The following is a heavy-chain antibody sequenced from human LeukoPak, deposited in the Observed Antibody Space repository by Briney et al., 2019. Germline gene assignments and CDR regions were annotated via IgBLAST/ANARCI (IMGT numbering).Heavy chain of an antibody. J-gene: IGHJ3*02. D-gene: IGHD1-26*01. V-gene: IGHV3-23*01. CDR2: ISGSGANT. CDR1: GFTFSSYA. Sequence: PGGSLRLSCAASGFTFSSYAMNWVRQAPGKGLEWVSAISGSGANTYYADSVKGRFTISRDNSRNTLFLHMNSLRAEDTAVYYCAKPTSEDVSGSGSYPDAFDIWGQGTLVTVSS. CDR3: AKPTSEDVSGSGSYPDAFDI.